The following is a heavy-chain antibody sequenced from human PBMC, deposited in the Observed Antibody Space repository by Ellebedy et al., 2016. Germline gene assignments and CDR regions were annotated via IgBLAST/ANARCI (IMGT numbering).Heavy chain of an antibody. CDR2: IYPGDSDT. V-gene: IGHV5-51*01. D-gene: IGHD3-9*01. J-gene: IGHJ6*02. CDR3: ARHESADILTGYYYYYGMDV. Sequence: GESLKISXKGSGYSFTSYWIGWVRQMPGKGLEWMGIIYPGDSDTRYSPSFQGQVTISADKSISTAYLQWSSLKASDTAMYYCARHESADILTGYYYYYGMDVWGQGTTVTVSS. CDR1: GYSFTSYW.